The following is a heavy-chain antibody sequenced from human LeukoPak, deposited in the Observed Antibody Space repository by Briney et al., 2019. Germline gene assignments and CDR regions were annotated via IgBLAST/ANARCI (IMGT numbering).Heavy chain of an antibody. CDR3: ARERGLWGSGSLFDY. J-gene: IGHJ4*02. Sequence: ASVKVSCKASGYTFTGYYMHWVRQAPGPGLEWMGWINPNSGGTNYAQEFQGRVTMTRDTSISTAYMELSRLRSDDTAVYYCARERGLWGSGSLFDYWGQGTLVTVSS. D-gene: IGHD3-10*01. V-gene: IGHV1-2*02. CDR2: INPNSGGT. CDR1: GYTFTGYY.